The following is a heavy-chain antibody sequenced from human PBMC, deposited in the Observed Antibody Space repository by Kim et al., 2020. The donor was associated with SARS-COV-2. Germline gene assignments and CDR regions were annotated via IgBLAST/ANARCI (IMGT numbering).Heavy chain of an antibody. V-gene: IGHV1-69*13. CDR2: IIPIFGTA. CDR1: GGTFSSYA. Sequence: SVKVSCKASGGTFSSYAISWVRQAPGQGLEWMGGIIPIFGTANYAQKFQGRVTITADESTSTAYMELSSLRSEDTAVYYCARAGYSSSLFTRYYYYGMDVWGQGTTVTVSS. J-gene: IGHJ6*02. CDR3: ARAGYSSSLFTRYYYYGMDV. D-gene: IGHD6-6*01.